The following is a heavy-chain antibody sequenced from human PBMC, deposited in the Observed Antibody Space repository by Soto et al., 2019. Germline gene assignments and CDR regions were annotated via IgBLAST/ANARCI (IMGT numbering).Heavy chain of an antibody. CDR2: IYYSGST. CDR3: ARDITMVRGVILNDAFDN. V-gene: IGHV4-59*01. D-gene: IGHD3-10*01. J-gene: IGHJ3*02. CDR1: GGSISSYY. Sequence: PSETLSLTCTVSGGSISSYYWSWIRQPPGKGLEWIGYIYYSGSTNYNPSLKSRVTISVDTSKNQFSLKLSSVTAADTAVYYCARDITMVRGVILNDAFDNWGQRTMDTGSS.